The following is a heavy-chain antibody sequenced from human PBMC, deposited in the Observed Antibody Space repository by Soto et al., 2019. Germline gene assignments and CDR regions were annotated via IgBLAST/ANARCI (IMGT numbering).Heavy chain of an antibody. D-gene: IGHD2-15*01. J-gene: IGHJ4*02. CDR1: GYTLTELS. V-gene: IGHV1-24*01. CDR2: FDPEDGET. CDR3: ATDASVGYCSGGSCYAFDY. Sequence: WPSVKVSCKVSGYTLTELSMHWVRQAPGKGLEWMGGFDPEDGETIYAQKFQGRVTMTEDTSTDTAYMELSSLRSEDTAVYYCATDASVGYCSGGSCYAFDYWGQGTLVTVSS.